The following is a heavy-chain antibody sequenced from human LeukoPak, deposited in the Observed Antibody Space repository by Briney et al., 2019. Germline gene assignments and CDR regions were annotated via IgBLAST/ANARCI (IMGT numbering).Heavy chain of an antibody. D-gene: IGHD1-26*01. CDR2: HYHTGST. CDR3: ASPSKWELSDLNY. Sequence: PSEPLSLTCTVSGGPISSNTYYWPWIRQPPGKGLVWNGSHYHTGSTYYTPSLKRRVTISVDPSKSRFSLQLRSVTAADTAMYYCASPSKWELSDLNYWGQGTLVTVPS. V-gene: IGHV4-39*01. CDR1: GGPISSNTYY. J-gene: IGHJ4*02.